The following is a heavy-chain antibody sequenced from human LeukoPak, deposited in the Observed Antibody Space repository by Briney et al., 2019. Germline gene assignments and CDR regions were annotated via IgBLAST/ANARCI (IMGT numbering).Heavy chain of an antibody. CDR3: VRGRSSGYYYD. CDR1: GGSISSGDYY. Sequence: PSETLSLTCTVSGGSISSGDYYWSWIRQPPGKGLEWIGYIYYSGSTYYNPSLKIRVTISVDTSKNQFSLKLSSVTAADTAVYYCVRGRSSGYYYDWGQGTLVTVSS. V-gene: IGHV4-30-4*01. D-gene: IGHD3-22*01. CDR2: IYYSGST. J-gene: IGHJ4*02.